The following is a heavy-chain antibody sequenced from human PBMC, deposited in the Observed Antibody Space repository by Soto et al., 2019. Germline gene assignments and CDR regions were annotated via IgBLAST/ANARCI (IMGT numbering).Heavy chain of an antibody. CDR1: GFTFSNLG. Sequence: GGSLRLSCAASGFTFSNLGMHWVLQAPGKGLEWVAVIWYDGSNKYYADSVKGRFTISRDNSKNTLYLQMNSLRAEDTAVYYCARDRSIAARLRYYMDVWGKGTTVTVSS. V-gene: IGHV3-33*01. D-gene: IGHD6-6*01. J-gene: IGHJ6*03. CDR3: ARDRSIAARLRYYMDV. CDR2: IWYDGSNK.